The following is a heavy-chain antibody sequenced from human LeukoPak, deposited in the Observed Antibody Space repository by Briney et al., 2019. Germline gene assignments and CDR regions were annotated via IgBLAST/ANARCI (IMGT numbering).Heavy chain of an antibody. V-gene: IGHV3-30*04. CDR1: GFNFSNYA. D-gene: IGHD3-22*01. CDR3: ARGSEDYDSSGYYYDLGDY. CDR2: ISYEGNHK. J-gene: IGHJ4*02. Sequence: GGSLRLSCAASGFNFSNYAIHWVRQAPGKGLEWVAVISYEGNHKYYADSVKGRFTISRDNSKNKQYLQMNSLRAEDTAVYYCARGSEDYDSSGYYYDLGDYWGQGALVTVSS.